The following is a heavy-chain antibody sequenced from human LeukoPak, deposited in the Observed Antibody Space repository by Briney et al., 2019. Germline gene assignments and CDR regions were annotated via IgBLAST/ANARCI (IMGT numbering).Heavy chain of an antibody. CDR1: GFTFRNYD. D-gene: IGHD5/OR15-5a*01. CDR3: VRGGIQVSGIDAFDI. V-gene: IGHV3-13*01. J-gene: IGHJ3*02. CDR2: IGIADDT. Sequence: GGSLRLSCAASGFTFRNYDMHWVRQFPGRGLEWVSAIGIADDTHYPDSVKGRFTISRENAENSLYLQMNSLRDGDTAVYYCVRGGIQVSGIDAFDIWGQGTMVTVSS.